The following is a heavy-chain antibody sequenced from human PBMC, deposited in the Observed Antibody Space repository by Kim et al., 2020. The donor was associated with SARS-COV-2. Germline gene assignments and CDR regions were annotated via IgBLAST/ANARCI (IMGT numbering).Heavy chain of an antibody. CDR3: ARDGQTTVVTFFDY. V-gene: IGHV4-39*07. CDR2: IYYSGST. CDR1: GGSISSSSYY. J-gene: IGHJ4*02. Sequence: SETLSLTCTVSGGSISSSSYYWGWIRQPPGKGLEWIGSIYYSGSTYYNPSLKSRVTISVDTSKNQFSLKLSSVTAADTAVYYCARDGQTTVVTFFDYWGQGTLVTVSS. D-gene: IGHD4-17*01.